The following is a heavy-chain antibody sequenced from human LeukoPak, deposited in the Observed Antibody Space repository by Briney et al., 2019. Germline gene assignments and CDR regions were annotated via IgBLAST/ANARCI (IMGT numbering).Heavy chain of an antibody. Sequence: ASVKVSCKASGYTFTSYYMHWVRQASGQGLEWMGIINPSGGSTSYAQKFQGRVTMTRDTSTSTVYMELSSLRSEDTAVYYCARGRGDCSSGVCYTAYFYYGMDVWGQGTTVTVSS. CDR3: ARGRGDCSSGVCYTAYFYYGMDV. V-gene: IGHV1-46*01. CDR1: GYTFTSYY. CDR2: INPSGGST. J-gene: IGHJ6*02. D-gene: IGHD2-8*02.